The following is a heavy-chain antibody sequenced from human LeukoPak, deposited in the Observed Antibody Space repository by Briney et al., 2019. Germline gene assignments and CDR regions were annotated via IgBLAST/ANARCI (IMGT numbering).Heavy chain of an antibody. CDR2: INAGNGNT. V-gene: IGHV1-3*01. Sequence: ASVKVSCKASGYIFSSYAMHWVRQAPGQRLEWMGWINAGNGNTKYSQKFQGRVTITRDTSASTAYMELSSLRSEDTAVYYCARTPDGDKFDYWGQGTLVTVSS. CDR1: GYIFSSYA. J-gene: IGHJ4*02. D-gene: IGHD4-17*01. CDR3: ARTPDGDKFDY.